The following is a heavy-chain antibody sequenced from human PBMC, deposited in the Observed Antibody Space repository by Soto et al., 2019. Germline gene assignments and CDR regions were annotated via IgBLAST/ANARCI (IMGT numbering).Heavy chain of an antibody. CDR3: ARGGVEYSGYDLDYYYYGMDV. CDR2: ISAYNGNT. J-gene: IGHJ6*02. D-gene: IGHD5-12*01. V-gene: IGHV1-18*04. Sequence: ASVKVSCKASGYTFTSYGISWVRQAPGQGLEWMGWISAYNGNTNYAQKRQGRVTMTTDTSTSTAYMELRSLRSDDTAVYYCARGGVEYSGYDLDYYYYGMDVWGQGTTVTVSS. CDR1: GYTFTSYG.